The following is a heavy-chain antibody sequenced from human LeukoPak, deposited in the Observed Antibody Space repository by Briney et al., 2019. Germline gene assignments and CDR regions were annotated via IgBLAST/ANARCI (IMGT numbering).Heavy chain of an antibody. D-gene: IGHD6-19*01. CDR2: ISYDGSNK. Sequence: PGRSLRLSCAASGFTFSSYGMHWVRQAPGKGLEWVAVISYDGSNKYYADSVKGRFTISRDNSKNTLYLQMNSLRAEDTAVYYCAKDPGSGWGYDYWGQGTLVTVSS. J-gene: IGHJ4*02. CDR1: GFTFSSYG. CDR3: AKDPGSGWGYDY. V-gene: IGHV3-30*18.